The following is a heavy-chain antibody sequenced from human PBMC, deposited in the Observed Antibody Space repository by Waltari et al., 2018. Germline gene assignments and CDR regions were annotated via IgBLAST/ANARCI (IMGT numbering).Heavy chain of an antibody. J-gene: IGHJ1*01. CDR1: GGTFSSYA. D-gene: IGHD3-22*01. CDR2: IIPIFGTA. Sequence: QVQLVQSGAEVKKPGSSVKVSCTASGGTFSSYAISWVRQAPGQGLEWMGRIIPIFGTANYAQKFQGRVTITADKSTSTAYMELSSLRSEDTAVYYCAANYDSSGYYYVSWSPEYFQHWGQGTLVTVSS. CDR3: AANYDSSGYYYVSWSPEYFQH. V-gene: IGHV1-69*08.